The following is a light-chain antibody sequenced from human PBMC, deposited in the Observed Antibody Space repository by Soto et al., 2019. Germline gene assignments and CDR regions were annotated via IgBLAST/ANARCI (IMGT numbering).Light chain of an antibody. CDR2: AAS. J-gene: IGKJ4*01. CDR1: QAISSW. V-gene: IGKV1-12*01. CDR3: QQTSNFPLT. Sequence: DIQMPQSPSSVYAYVGGRFTITCRASQAISSWLAWYQQRPGGAPKVVXYAASSLQPGVPSRFRGSGSGTDFTLTINSLQPEDFETYFCQQTSNFPLTFGGGTKVDIK.